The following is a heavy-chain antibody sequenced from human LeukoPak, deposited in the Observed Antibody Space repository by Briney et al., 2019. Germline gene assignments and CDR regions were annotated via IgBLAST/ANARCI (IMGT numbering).Heavy chain of an antibody. CDR3: ARDLSAAARFHWFDP. D-gene: IGHD6-13*01. V-gene: IGHV4-61*01. CDR1: GGSISSSSYY. J-gene: IGHJ5*02. Sequence: SETLSLTCTVSGGSISSSSYYWGWIRQPPGKGLEWIGYIYYSGSTNYNPSLKSRVTMSVDTSKNQFSLKLSSVTAAGTAVYYCARDLSAAARFHWFDPWGQGTLVTVSS. CDR2: IYYSGST.